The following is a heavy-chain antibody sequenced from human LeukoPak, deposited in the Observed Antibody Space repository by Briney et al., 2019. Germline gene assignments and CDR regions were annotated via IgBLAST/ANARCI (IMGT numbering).Heavy chain of an antibody. J-gene: IGHJ4*02. CDR1: GYTFTSYG. Sequence: ASVKVSCKASGYTFTSYGISWVRQAPGQGLEWMGWISAYNGNTNYAQKLQGRVTMTTDTSTSTAYMELRRLRSDDTAVYYCARDPRFGIVGYFDYWGQGTLVTVSS. CDR2: ISAYNGNT. V-gene: IGHV1-18*01. CDR3: ARDPRFGIVGYFDY. D-gene: IGHD1-26*01.